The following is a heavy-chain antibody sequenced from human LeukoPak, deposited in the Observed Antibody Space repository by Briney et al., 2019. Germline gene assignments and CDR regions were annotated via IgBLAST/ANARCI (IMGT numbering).Heavy chain of an antibody. D-gene: IGHD3-22*01. V-gene: IGHV2-5*08. J-gene: IGHJ4*02. CDR2: IYWDDDK. Sequence: QTLSLTCTVSGGSISSGGYYWSWIRQPPGKALEWLALIYWDDDKRYSPSLKSRLTITKDTSKNQVVLIMTNMDPVDTATYYCAHSSDLYDSSGSYPYYFDYWGQGTLVTVSS. CDR3: AHSSDLYDSSGSYPYYFDY. CDR1: GGSISSGGYY.